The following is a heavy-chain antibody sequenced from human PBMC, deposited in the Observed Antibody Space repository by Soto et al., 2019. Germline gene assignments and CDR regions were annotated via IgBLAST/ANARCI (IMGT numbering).Heavy chain of an antibody. CDR1: GFTVSGNY. Sequence: PGGSLRLSCAASGFTVSGNYMSWVRQAPGKGLEWVSFIYSGGTTYYADSVKGRFTISRDNTKNTLYLQMNSLTAEDTAVYYCARIPQTGYTYGLNYWGQXTLVTVSS. D-gene: IGHD5-18*01. CDR2: IYSGGTT. V-gene: IGHV3-53*01. CDR3: ARIPQTGYTYGLNY. J-gene: IGHJ4*02.